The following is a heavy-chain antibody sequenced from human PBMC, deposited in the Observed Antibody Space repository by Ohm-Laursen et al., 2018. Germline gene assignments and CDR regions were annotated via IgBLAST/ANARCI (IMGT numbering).Heavy chain of an antibody. CDR1: GFTFSSFA. CDR3: TKGSYISSFEGVH. Sequence: SLRLSCAASGFTFSSFAMAWVRQSPGKGLEWVSEIGANGISAYYADSVKGRFTISRDNSKNTLYLQMNSLRAEDTAVYYCTKGSYISSFEGVHWGQGTLVTVSS. V-gene: IGHV3-23*01. J-gene: IGHJ4*02. CDR2: IGANGISA. D-gene: IGHD3-3*02.